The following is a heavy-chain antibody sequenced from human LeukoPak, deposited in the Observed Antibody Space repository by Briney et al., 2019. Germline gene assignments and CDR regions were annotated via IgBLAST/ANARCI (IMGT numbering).Heavy chain of an antibody. V-gene: IGHV4-39*01. CDR1: GGSISNSSYY. D-gene: IGHD5-24*01. J-gene: IGHJ4*02. Sequence: KPSETLSLTCTVSGGSISNSSYYWGWIRQPPGKGLEWIGSMYYSGSTYYNPSLKSRATISVDTSKNQFSLKLSSVTAAVTAVYYCARHGRMGTINPSYWGQGTLVTVSS. CDR3: ARHGRMGTINPSY. CDR2: MYYSGST.